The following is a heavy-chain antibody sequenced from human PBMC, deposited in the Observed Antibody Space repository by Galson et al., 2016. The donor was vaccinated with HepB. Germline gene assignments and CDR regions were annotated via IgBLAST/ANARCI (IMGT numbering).Heavy chain of an antibody. CDR3: AREDLNYYYALDV. J-gene: IGHJ6*02. CDR1: GYTFTAYF. Sequence: SVKVSCKASGYTFTAYFIYWVRQAPGQGLEWMGFINPNVGSTTFAQKFQDRVTMTRDTSTSTVFMELSSLRSEDTAVYFCAREDLNYYYALDVWGQGTTVTVSS. CDR2: INPNVGST. V-gene: IGHV1-46*01. D-gene: IGHD3-3*01.